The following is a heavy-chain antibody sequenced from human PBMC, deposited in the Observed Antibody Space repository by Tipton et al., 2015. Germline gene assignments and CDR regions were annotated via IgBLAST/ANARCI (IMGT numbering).Heavy chain of an antibody. D-gene: IGHD2-21*02. J-gene: IGHJ4*02. CDR3: ASPSLPHDRGDYYFQS. V-gene: IGHV4-39*01. Sequence: TLSLTCTASGGSISSSLHYWGWIRQPPGKGLEWIGSIYYSGSTYYNPSLKSRVTISIDRFKNQFSRKLSSVTAADTAVYYCASPSLPHDRGDYYFQSWGQGSLVTVSS. CDR1: GGSISSSLHY. CDR2: IYYSGST.